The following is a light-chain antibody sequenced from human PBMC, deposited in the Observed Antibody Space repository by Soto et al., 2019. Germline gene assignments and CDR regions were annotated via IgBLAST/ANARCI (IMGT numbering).Light chain of an antibody. V-gene: IGKV3-15*01. CDR2: GAS. J-gene: IGKJ1*01. Sequence: IVVTQSPATLSVSSGERATLFCRASQRVSGNLAWYQQKPGQAPRLLMYGASVRPTGFPDRFSGSGSGTEFTLTISSLQSEDFAVYYCQQYNSWPPRTFGQGTKVDIK. CDR3: QQYNSWPPRT. CDR1: QRVSGN.